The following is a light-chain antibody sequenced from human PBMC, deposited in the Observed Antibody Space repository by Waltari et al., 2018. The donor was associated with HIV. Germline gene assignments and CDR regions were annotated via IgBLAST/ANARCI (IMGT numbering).Light chain of an antibody. J-gene: IGLJ2*01. Sequence: QSVLTQSPSVSAVPGSRVTISCLGSTSNNGGHPVTWYRQSPGKPPKLLVYHDDLILSGVSVRLSASKSGTSASLAINDLQSEDESLYYCATWDDGLNALLFGGGTKVTVL. CDR2: HDD. CDR3: ATWDDGLNALL. V-gene: IGLV1-36*01. CDR1: TSNNGGHP.